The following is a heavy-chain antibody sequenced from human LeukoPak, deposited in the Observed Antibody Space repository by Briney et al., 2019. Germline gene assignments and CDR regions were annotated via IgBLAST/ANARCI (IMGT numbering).Heavy chain of an antibody. V-gene: IGHV3-21*01. CDR2: VSTSNSYI. Sequence: GGSLRLSCADSGFTFSSYNMNWVRQAPGKGLEWVSSVSTSNSYIYYADSVKGRFTISRDNAKHSLYLQINSLRAEDTAVYYCARDASVVPPAMLPHYYYYMDVWGKGTTVTVSS. D-gene: IGHD2-2*01. CDR1: GFTFSSYN. J-gene: IGHJ6*03. CDR3: ARDASVVPPAMLPHYYYYMDV.